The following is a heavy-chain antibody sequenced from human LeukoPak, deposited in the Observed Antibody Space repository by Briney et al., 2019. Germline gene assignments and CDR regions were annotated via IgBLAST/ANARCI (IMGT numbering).Heavy chain of an antibody. D-gene: IGHD2-2*01. CDR3: AKGLVPAAIRVVDY. Sequence: GGSLRLPCAASGFTFSSYAMSWVRQAPGKGLEWVSAISASGGSTYYADSVKGRFTISRDNSQNTLYLQVNSLRAEDTAVYYCAKGLVPAAIRVVDYWGQGTLVTVSS. V-gene: IGHV3-23*01. CDR2: ISASGGST. CDR1: GFTFSSYA. J-gene: IGHJ4*02.